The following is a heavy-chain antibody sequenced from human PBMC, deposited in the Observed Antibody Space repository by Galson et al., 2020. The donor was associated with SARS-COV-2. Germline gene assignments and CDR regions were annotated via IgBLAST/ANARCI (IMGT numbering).Heavy chain of an antibody. J-gene: IGHJ6*04. V-gene: IGHV1-2*02. CDR1: GYTFSGYY. Sequence: ASVKVSCQASGYTFSGYYMHWVRQAPGQGLEWMGWINPNSGGTNYAQKFQGRVTMTRDTSMNTAYMDLARLRSDDTAVYYCAVAGVYYYKVMDVWGKGTTVTVSS. CDR2: INPNSGGT. CDR3: AVAGVYYYKVMDV. D-gene: IGHD3-10*01.